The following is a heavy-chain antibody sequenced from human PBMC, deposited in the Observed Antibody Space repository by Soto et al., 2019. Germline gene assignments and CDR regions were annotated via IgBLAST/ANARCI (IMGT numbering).Heavy chain of an antibody. V-gene: IGHV1-18*01. CDR2: ISAYNGNT. D-gene: IGHD2-2*01. J-gene: IGHJ4*02. CDR3: ARDPGYCSSTSCYEPPTFDY. CDR1: GYTFTSYG. Sequence: ASVKVSCKASGYTFTSYGISWVRQAPGQGLEWMGWISAYNGNTNYAQKLQGRVTMTTDTSTSTAYMELRSLRSDDTAVYYCARDPGYCSSTSCYEPPTFDYWGQGTLVTVSS.